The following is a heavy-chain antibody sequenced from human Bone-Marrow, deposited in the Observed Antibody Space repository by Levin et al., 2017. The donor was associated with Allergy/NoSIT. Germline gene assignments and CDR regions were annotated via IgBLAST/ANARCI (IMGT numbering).Heavy chain of an antibody. J-gene: IGHJ2*01. D-gene: IGHD3-16*01. CDR2: IFSDGTT. V-gene: IGHV3-66*02. CDR3: ARRRGEFGGVTILGWFLDR. Sequence: GGSLRLSCVASGFSVNSYYMTWVRQAPGEGLEWVSVIFSDGTTVYAESVKGRFTISRDNSKNTVSLQMNSLRAEDTAGYYCARRRGEFGGVTILGWFLDRWGRGTLVTVSS. CDR1: GFSVNSYY.